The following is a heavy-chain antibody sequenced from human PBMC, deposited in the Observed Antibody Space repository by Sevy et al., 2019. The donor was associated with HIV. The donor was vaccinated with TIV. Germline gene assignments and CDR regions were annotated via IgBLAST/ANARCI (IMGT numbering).Heavy chain of an antibody. D-gene: IGHD2-8*01. V-gene: IGHV4-59*02. CDR1: GGSVNNHY. CDR3: ATFGTNFDPHFEP. Sequence: SETLSLKCSVSGGSVNNHYWTWIRQSPGKGLEWLGYAHYSGRPEYNPSLKSRLTISLDFSKNQFSLQLDYVTAADTAIYYCATFGTNFDPHFEPWGQGTLVTVSS. CDR2: AHYSGRP. J-gene: IGHJ5*02.